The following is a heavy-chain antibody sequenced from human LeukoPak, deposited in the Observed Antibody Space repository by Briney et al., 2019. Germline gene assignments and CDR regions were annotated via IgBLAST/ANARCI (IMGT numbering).Heavy chain of an antibody. CDR3: ARSIGLTGGGVDV. J-gene: IGHJ6*02. D-gene: IGHD3-9*01. Sequence: GGSLRLSCAASGFTFRDHTMNWVRQAPGKGLEWVSYITDSGSTIHYADSVNGRFTISRDNAKNSLYLQMNSLRAEDSAVYYCARSIGLTGGGVDVWGRGTTVTVSS. V-gene: IGHV3-11*01. CDR1: GFTFRDHT. CDR2: ITDSGSTI.